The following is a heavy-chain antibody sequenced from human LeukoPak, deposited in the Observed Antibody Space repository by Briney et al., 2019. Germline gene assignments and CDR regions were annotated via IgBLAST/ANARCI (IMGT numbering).Heavy chain of an antibody. Sequence: KSSETLSLTCTVSGGSISSSDYYWGWIRQPPGKGLEWIGSIYYSGSTYYNPSLKSRVTISVDTSKNQFSLKLNSMTAADTALYYCARGRDVWFGELTPLNWFDPWGQGTLVTVSS. CDR3: ARGRDVWFGELTPLNWFDP. D-gene: IGHD3-10*01. CDR1: GGSISSSDYY. CDR2: IYYSGST. V-gene: IGHV4-39*01. J-gene: IGHJ5*02.